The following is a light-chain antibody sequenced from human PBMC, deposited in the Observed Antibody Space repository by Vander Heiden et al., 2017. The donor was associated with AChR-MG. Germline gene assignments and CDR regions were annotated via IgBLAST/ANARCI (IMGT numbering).Light chain of an antibody. Sequence: DIQLTQSPSFLSASVGDRVTITCLASQGISSYLAWYQQKPGKAPKLLIYAASRFSGSGSGTEFTLTISSLQPEDFATYYCQQLNSYPVTFGGGTKVEIK. CDR3: QQLNSYPVT. CDR1: QGISSY. V-gene: IGKV1-9*01. J-gene: IGKJ4*01. CDR2: A.